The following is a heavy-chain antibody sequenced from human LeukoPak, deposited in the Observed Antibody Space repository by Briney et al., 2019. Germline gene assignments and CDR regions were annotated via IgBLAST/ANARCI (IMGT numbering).Heavy chain of an antibody. CDR1: GFTFDDYG. CDR2: INWNGGST. J-gene: IGHJ3*02. D-gene: IGHD4-11*01. CDR3: TRDSTTVSPHAFDI. Sequence: PGGSLRLSCAASGFTFDDYGMSWVRQAPGKGLEWVSGINWNGGSTGYADSVKGRFTISRDNAKNSLYLQMNSLRAEDTAVYYCTRDSTTVSPHAFDIWGQGTTVTFSS. V-gene: IGHV3-20*04.